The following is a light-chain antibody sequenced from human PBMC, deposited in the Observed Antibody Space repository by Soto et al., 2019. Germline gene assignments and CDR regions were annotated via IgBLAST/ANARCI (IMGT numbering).Light chain of an antibody. J-gene: IGLJ1*01. CDR3: ATWDDSRKGV. V-gene: IGLV1-44*01. CDR1: TSNIESHS. Sequence: QSALTQPPSASGTPGQRFILSCSGSTSNIESHSVNWYQQVPGTAPKLLIITNNQRPSGVPDRFSGSKSGASASLAISGLQSEDEATYYCATWDDSRKGVFGTGTKVTVL. CDR2: TNN.